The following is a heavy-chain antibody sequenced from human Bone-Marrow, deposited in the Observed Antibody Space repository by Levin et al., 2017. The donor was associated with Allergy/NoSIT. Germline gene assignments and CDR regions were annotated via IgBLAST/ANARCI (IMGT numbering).Heavy chain of an antibody. D-gene: IGHD2-15*01. V-gene: IGHV3-23*01. CDR1: GFTFSSFA. CDR2: ISGSGDSA. CDR3: AKVGGRGVGVIAAHRLFDF. Sequence: GGSLRLSCAASGFTFSSFALSWVRQAPGRALEWVAAISGSGDSAYYADSVKARFTISRDNSKNTLSLQMDSLRAEDTAIYYCAKVGGRGVGVIAAHRLFDFWGQGTLVTVSS. J-gene: IGHJ4*02.